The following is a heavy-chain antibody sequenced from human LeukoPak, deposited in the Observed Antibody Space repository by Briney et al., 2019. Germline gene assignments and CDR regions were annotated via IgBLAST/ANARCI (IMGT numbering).Heavy chain of an antibody. CDR3: ARASKGRYSGYVIDY. V-gene: IGHV1-18*01. D-gene: IGHD5-12*01. Sequence: ASVKVSCKASGYTFTSYGISWVRQAPGQGLEWMGWISAYNGNTNYAQKLQGRVTMTTDTSTSTAYMELRSLRSEDTAVYYCARASKGRYSGYVIDYWGQGTLVTVSS. J-gene: IGHJ4*02. CDR1: GYTFTSYG. CDR2: ISAYNGNT.